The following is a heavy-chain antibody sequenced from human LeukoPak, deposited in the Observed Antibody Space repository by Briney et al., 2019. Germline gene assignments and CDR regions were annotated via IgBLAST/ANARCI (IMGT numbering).Heavy chain of an antibody. CDR3: ARDAKYSYGIDY. CDR2: IYSGGST. Sequence: GGSLRLSCAASGFTVSSNYMSWVRQAPGKGLEWVSVIYSGGSTYYADSVKSRFTISRDNSKNTLYLQMNSLRAEDTAVYYCARDAKYSYGIDYWGQGTLVTVSS. D-gene: IGHD5-18*01. J-gene: IGHJ4*02. CDR1: GFTVSSNY. V-gene: IGHV3-53*01.